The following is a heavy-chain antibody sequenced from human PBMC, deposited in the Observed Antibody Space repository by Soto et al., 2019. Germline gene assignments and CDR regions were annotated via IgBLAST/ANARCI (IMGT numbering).Heavy chain of an antibody. CDR2: INHSGST. J-gene: IGHJ6*02. CDR3: ARTTVFNSSYAMDV. CDR1: GGSFSGYY. Sequence: SETLSLTCAVYGGSFSGYYWSWIRQPPGKGLEWIGEINHSGSTNYNPSLKSRVTISVDTSKNQFSLKLSSVTAADTAVYYCARTTVFNSSYAMDVWGQGTTVTVSS. D-gene: IGHD4-17*01. V-gene: IGHV4-34*01.